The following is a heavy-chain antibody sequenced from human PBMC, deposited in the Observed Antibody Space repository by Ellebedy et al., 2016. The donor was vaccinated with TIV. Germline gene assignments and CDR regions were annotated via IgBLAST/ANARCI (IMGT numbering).Heavy chain of an antibody. CDR1: GFTFSSYA. J-gene: IGHJ4*01. Sequence: GESLKISCAASGFTFSSYAMHWVRQAPGKGLESVSAISSNGGSTYYADSVKGRFTISRDNAKNTLYLQMNSLRAEDTAVYYCVRGLADYWGHGTLVTVSS. V-gene: IGHV3-64*04. CDR2: ISSNGGST. CDR3: VRGLADY.